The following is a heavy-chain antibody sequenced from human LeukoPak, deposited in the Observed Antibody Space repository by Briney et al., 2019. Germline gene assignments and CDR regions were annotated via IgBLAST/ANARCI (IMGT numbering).Heavy chain of an antibody. V-gene: IGHV3-30*04. CDR3: ARVSGAEAATGGYFDR. J-gene: IGHJ4*02. Sequence: GGSLRLSCAASGFTFSRFAVHWVRQAPGKGLEWVAVISYDGSYKYYADSVQGRFTISRDNSKNTLYLQMNSLSTEDTAVYYCARVSGAEAATGGYFDRWGQGTLVTVSS. CDR2: ISYDGSYK. CDR1: GFTFSRFA. D-gene: IGHD6-13*01.